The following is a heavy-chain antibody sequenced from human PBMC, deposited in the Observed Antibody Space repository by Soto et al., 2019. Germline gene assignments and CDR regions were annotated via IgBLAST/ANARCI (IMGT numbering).Heavy chain of an antibody. CDR3: AREGNGWYYSDY. V-gene: IGHV4-59*01. CDR2: ISYTGST. D-gene: IGHD6-19*01. Sequence: SETLSLTCTVSGGSITSFYWSWIRQTPGKGLEWIGHISYTGSTNYNPSLKSRVTIAVDTSKNQFSLNLTSVTAADTAVYYCAREGNGWYYSDYWGQGALVTVSS. CDR1: GGSITSFY. J-gene: IGHJ4*02.